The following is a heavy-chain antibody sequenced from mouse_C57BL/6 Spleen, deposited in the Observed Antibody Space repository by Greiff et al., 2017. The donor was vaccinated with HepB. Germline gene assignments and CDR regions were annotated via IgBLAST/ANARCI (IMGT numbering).Heavy chain of an antibody. D-gene: IGHD1-1*01. CDR1: GYTFTSYW. CDR3: ARTWNTTVVVDY. Sequence: QVQLQQPGAELVKPGASVKLSCKASGYTFTSYWMQWVKQRPGQGLEWIGEIDPSDSYTNYNQKFKGKATFTVDTSSSTAYMQLSGLTAEDCAVYYCARTWNTTVVVDYWGQGTTLTVSS. CDR2: IDPSDSYT. J-gene: IGHJ2*01. V-gene: IGHV1-50*01.